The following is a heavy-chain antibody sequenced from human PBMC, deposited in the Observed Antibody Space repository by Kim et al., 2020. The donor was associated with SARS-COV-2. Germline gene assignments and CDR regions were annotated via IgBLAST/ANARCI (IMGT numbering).Heavy chain of an antibody. Sequence: GGSLRLSCAASGFTFSSYAMHWVRQAPGKGLEWVAVISYDGSNKYYADSVKGRFTISRDNSKNTLYLQMNSLRAEDTAVYYCARGRYFDWFQRGDIIDAFAIWGQGTMVTVSS. D-gene: IGHD3-9*01. J-gene: IGHJ3*02. CDR1: GFTFSSYA. CDR2: ISYDGSNK. CDR3: ARGRYFDWFQRGDIIDAFAI. V-gene: IGHV3-30*04.